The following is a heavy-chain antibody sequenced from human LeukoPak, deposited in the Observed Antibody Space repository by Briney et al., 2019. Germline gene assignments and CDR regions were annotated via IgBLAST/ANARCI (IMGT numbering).Heavy chain of an antibody. CDR3: ARALSSSPIYYYYGVDV. CDR2: IIPILGIA. CDR1: GGTFSSYA. V-gene: IGHV1-69*04. Sequence: SVEVSCKASGGTFSSYAISWVRQAPGQGLEWMGRIIPILGIANYAQKFQGRVTITADKSTSTAYMELSSLRSEDTAVYYCARALSSSPIYYYYGVDVWGQGTTVTVSS. D-gene: IGHD6-13*01. J-gene: IGHJ6*02.